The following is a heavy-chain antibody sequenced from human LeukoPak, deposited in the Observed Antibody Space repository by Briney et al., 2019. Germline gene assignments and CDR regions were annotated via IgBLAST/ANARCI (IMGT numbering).Heavy chain of an antibody. CDR3: ARDHVRGFDY. D-gene: IGHD3-10*02. V-gene: IGHV4-61*01. J-gene: IGHJ4*02. CDR2: IYYRGST. CDR1: GGSISSGPYF. Sequence: SQTLSLTCSVSGGSISSGPYFWSWIRQSPGQGLEWIGYIYYRGSTNYNPSLKSRVTISVDTSKNQFSLKLSSVTAADTAVYYCARDHVRGFDYWGQGTLVTVSS.